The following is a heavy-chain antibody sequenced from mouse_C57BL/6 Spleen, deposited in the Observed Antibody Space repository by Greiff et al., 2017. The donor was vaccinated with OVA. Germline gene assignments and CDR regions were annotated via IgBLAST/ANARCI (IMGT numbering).Heavy chain of an antibody. Sequence: VQLQESGAELVRPGASVKLSCTASGFNIKDYYMHWVKQRPEQGLEWIGRIDPEDGDTEYAPKFQGKATMTADTSSNPAYLQLGSLTSEDTAVYYCTTPGSSLLYFDYWGQSTTLTVSS. CDR1: GFNIKDYY. CDR2: IDPEDGDT. CDR3: TTPGSSLLYFDY. D-gene: IGHD1-1*01. V-gene: IGHV14-1*01. J-gene: IGHJ2*01.